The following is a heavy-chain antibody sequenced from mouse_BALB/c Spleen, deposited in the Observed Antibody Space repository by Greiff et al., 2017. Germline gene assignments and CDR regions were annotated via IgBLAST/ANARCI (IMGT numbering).Heavy chain of an antibody. CDR1: GFTFSSYT. V-gene: IGHV5-12-2*01. D-gene: IGHD2-1*01. CDR2: ISNGGGST. CDR3: ARQPYGNYAMDY. J-gene: IGHJ4*01. Sequence: EVQRVESGGGLVQPGGSLKLSCAASGFTFSSYTMSWVRQTPEKRLEWVAYISNGGGSTYYPDTVKGRFTISRDNAKNTLYLQMSSLKSEDTAMYYCARQPYGNYAMDYWGQGTSVSVSS.